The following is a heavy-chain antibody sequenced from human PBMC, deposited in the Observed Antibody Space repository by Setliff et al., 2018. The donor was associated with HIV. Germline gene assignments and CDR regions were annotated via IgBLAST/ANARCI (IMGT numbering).Heavy chain of an antibody. V-gene: IGHV3-33*01. D-gene: IGHD4-17*01. CDR2: IWYDGSNK. CDR1: GFTFSSYG. J-gene: IGHJ6*03. Sequence: GESLKISCAASGFTFSSYGMHWVRQAPGKGLEWVAVIWYDGSNKYYADSVKGRFTISRDNSKNTLYLQMNSLRAEDTAVYYCARDRGYGTRYSYYYTDVWGKGTTVTVSS. CDR3: ARDRGYGTRYSYYYTDV.